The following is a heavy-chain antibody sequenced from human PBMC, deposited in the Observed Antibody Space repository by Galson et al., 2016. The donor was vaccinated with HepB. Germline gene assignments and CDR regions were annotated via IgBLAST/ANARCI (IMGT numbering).Heavy chain of an antibody. CDR1: GGSISSGGYY. Sequence: SLTCTVSGGSISSGGYYWNWIRQHPGKGLEWIGYIYYSGSTYYNPSLKSRVTISVDTSKNQFSLKLSSVTAADTAVYYCARMVYGDAYYFDYWGQGTLVTVSS. CDR2: IYYSGST. CDR3: ARMVYGDAYYFDY. D-gene: IGHD4-17*01. V-gene: IGHV4-31*03. J-gene: IGHJ4*02.